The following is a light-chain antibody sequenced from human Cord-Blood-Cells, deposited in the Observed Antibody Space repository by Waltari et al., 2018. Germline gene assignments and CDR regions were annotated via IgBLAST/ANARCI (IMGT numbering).Light chain of an antibody. V-gene: IGLV1-47*01. Sequence: QSVLTQPPSVSGTPGQRLTISCSGSSSNIGSNYVYWYQQLPGTAPKLLIYRNNQRPSGVPDRFSGSKSGTSASLAISGLRSEDEADYYCAAWDDSLSGYVFGTGTKVTVL. CDR2: RNN. CDR3: AAWDDSLSGYV. J-gene: IGLJ1*01. CDR1: SSNIGSNY.